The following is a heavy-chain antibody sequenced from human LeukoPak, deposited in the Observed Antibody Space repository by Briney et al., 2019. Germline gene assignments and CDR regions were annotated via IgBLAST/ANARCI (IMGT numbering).Heavy chain of an antibody. V-gene: IGHV3-21*01. CDR2: ISSSSSYI. Sequence: PGGSLRLSCAASGFTFSSYSMNWVRQAPGKGLEWVSSISSSSSYIYYADSVKGRFTISRDNAKNSLYLQMNSLRAEDTAVYYCARDTPPHYYYMDVWGKGTTVTVSS. CDR3: ARDTPPHYYYMDV. CDR1: GFTFSSYS. J-gene: IGHJ6*03.